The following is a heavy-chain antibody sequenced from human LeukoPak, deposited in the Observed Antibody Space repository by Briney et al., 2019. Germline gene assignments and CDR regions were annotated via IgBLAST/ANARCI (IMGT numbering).Heavy chain of an antibody. V-gene: IGHV4-31*03. J-gene: IGHJ4*02. CDR1: GGSISSGGYY. CDR3: ARDSPYSSSWYFDY. Sequence: SETLSLTCTVSGGSISSGGYYWSWIRQHPGKGLEWIGYIYYSGSTYYNPSLKSRVTISVDTSKNHFSLKLSSVTAADTAVYYCARDSPYSSSWYFDYWGQGTLVTVSS. D-gene: IGHD6-13*01. CDR2: IYYSGST.